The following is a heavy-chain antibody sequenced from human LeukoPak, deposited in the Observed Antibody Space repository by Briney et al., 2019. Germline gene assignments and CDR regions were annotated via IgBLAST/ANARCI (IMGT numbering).Heavy chain of an antibody. CDR2: ISYDGSNK. CDR1: GLTFSSYA. D-gene: IGHD3-3*01. CDR3: ARDSSYYDFWSGYWDY. V-gene: IGHV3-30-3*01. Sequence: GGSLRLSCAASGLTFSSYAMHWVRQAPGKGLEWVAVISYDGSNKYYADSVKGRFTISRDNSKNTLYLQMNSLRAEDTAVYYCARDSSYYDFWSGYWDYWGQGTLVTVSS. J-gene: IGHJ4*02.